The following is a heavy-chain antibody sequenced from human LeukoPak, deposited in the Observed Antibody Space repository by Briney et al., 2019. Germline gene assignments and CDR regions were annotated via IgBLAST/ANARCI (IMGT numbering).Heavy chain of an antibody. CDR2: IYTSGST. V-gene: IGHV4-4*07. CDR1: GGSISSYY. D-gene: IGHD1-26*01. CDR3: ARGTFSGSYYYLDY. J-gene: IGHJ4*02. Sequence: PSETLSLTCTVSGGSISSYYWSWIRQPAGKGLEWIGRIYTSGSTNYNPSLKSRVTMSVDTSKNQFSLKLSSVTAADTAVYYCARGTFSGSYYYLDYWGQGTLVTVSS.